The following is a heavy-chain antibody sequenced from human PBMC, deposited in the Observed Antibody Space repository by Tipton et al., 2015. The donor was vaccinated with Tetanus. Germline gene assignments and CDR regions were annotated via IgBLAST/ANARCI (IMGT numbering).Heavy chain of an antibody. CDR1: GYTFSNYG. CDR2: ISAYNGDI. CDR3: LRHLVGAVPKGYNWFDP. J-gene: IGHJ5*02. Sequence: QLVQSGAEVKKPGASVKVSCKTSGYTFSNYGVSWVRQAPGRGLEWMGWISAYNGDINTAQNLQGRVTMTTDTSTSTASMEVRSLTYDDTAVYYCLRHLVGAVPKGYNWFDPWGQGTLVTVSS. D-gene: IGHD2-15*01. V-gene: IGHV1-18*01.